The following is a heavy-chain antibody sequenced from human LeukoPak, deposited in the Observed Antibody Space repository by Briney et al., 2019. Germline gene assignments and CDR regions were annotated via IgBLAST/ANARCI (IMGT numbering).Heavy chain of an antibody. CDR3: TRYSSGWYYFDY. CDR2: IRSKANSYAT. Sequence: GGSLRLSCAASGFTFSGSAMHWVRQASGKGLEWVGRIRSKANSYATAYAASVKGRFTISRDDSKNTAYRQMNSLKTEDTAVYYCTRYSSGWYYFDYWGQGTLVTVSS. J-gene: IGHJ4*02. D-gene: IGHD6-19*01. CDR1: GFTFSGSA. V-gene: IGHV3-73*01.